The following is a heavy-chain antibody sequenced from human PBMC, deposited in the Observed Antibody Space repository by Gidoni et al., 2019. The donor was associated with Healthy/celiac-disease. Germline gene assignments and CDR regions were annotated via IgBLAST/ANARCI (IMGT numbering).Heavy chain of an antibody. Sequence: QVQLQESGPGLVKPSATLSLTCTVPGGSISSYYWSWIRQPPGKGLEWIGYIYYSGSTNYNPSLKSRVTISVDTSKNQFSLKLSSVTAADTAVYYCARAHIYGGPHDNNWFDPWGQGTLVTVSS. CDR3: ARAHIYGGPHDNNWFDP. D-gene: IGHD4-17*01. V-gene: IGHV4-59*01. CDR1: GGSISSYY. J-gene: IGHJ5*02. CDR2: IYYSGST.